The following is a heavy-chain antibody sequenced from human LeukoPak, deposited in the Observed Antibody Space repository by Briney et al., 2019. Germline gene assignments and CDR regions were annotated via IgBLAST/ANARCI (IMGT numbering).Heavy chain of an antibody. J-gene: IGHJ4*02. V-gene: IGHV3-30-3*01. CDR2: ISYDGSNK. CDR1: GFTFSSYA. CDR3: ARDGPEQQLVYFDY. Sequence: PGGSLRLSCAASGFTFSSYAMHWVRQAPGKGLEWVAVISYDGSNKYYADSVKGRFTISRDNSKNTLYLQMNSLRAEDTAVYYCARDGPEQQLVYFDYWGQGTLVTVSP. D-gene: IGHD6-13*01.